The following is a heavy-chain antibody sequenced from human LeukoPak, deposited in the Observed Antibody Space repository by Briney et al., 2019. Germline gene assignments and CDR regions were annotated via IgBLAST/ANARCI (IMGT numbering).Heavy chain of an antibody. CDR3: ARAPGYCSSTSCYNWYFDL. Sequence: PGGSLTLSCAASGFTFSSYSMNWVRQPPGKGLEWVSSISSSSSYIYYADSVKGRFTISRDNAKNSLYLQMNSLRAEDTVVYYCARAPGYCSSTSCYNWYFDLWGRGTLVTVSS. J-gene: IGHJ2*01. CDR2: ISSSSSYI. V-gene: IGHV3-21*01. CDR1: GFTFSSYS. D-gene: IGHD2-2*02.